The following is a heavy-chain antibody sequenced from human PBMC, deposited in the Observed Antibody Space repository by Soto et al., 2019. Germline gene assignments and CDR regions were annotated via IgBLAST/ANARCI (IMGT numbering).Heavy chain of an antibody. Sequence: SETLSLTCAVSGGSISSSNWWSWVRQPPGKGLEWIGEIYHSGSTNYNPSLKSRVTISVDKSKNQFSLKLSSVTAADTAVYYCAGRQYYYDSSGYPDDYWGQGTLVTVSS. CDR3: AGRQYYYDSSGYPDDY. CDR1: GGSISSSNW. J-gene: IGHJ4*02. CDR2: IYHSGST. D-gene: IGHD3-22*01. V-gene: IGHV4-4*02.